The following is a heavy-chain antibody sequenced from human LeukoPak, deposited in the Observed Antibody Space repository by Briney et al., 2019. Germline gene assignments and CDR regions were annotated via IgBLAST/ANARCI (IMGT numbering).Heavy chain of an antibody. Sequence: PGRSLRLSCAASGFTFDNYAMTWVRQVPGKGLEWISLISWNSGTIGYADSVKGRFTTSRDNANNFLYLQMNSLRAEDTALYYCARAYKDRSLAGKKEFFQHWGQGTLVTVSS. D-gene: IGHD6-19*01. V-gene: IGHV3-9*01. CDR2: ISWNSGTI. CDR1: GFTFDNYA. J-gene: IGHJ1*01. CDR3: ARAYKDRSLAGKKEFFQH.